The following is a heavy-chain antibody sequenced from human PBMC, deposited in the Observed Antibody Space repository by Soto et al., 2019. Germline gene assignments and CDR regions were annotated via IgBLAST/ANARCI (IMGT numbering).Heavy chain of an antibody. D-gene: IGHD6-19*01. V-gene: IGHV3-23*01. CDR2: ISGSGGST. Sequence: GGSLRLSCAASGFTFSSYAMSWVRQAPGKGLEWVSAISGSGGSTYYADSVKGRFTISRDNSKNTLYLQMNSLRAEDTAVYYCAKDHERFGSGWSNFDYWGQGTLVTVSS. CDR1: GFTFSSYA. J-gene: IGHJ4*02. CDR3: AKDHERFGSGWSNFDY.